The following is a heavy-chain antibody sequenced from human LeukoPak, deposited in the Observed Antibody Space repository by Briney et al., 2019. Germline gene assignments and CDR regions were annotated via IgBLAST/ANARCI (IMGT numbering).Heavy chain of an antibody. J-gene: IGHJ4*02. CDR3: AGASQTYSNDYAAWAY. CDR1: GFTFSSYE. Sequence: GGSLRLSCAASGFTFSSYEMNWVRQAPGKGLEWVSYIDNSGSTKYYTDSVRGRFTISRDNAKNSLYLQMNSLRAEGTAVYYCAGASQTYSNDYAAWAYWGQGTLVTVSS. CDR2: IDNSGSTK. D-gene: IGHD3-22*01. V-gene: IGHV3-48*03.